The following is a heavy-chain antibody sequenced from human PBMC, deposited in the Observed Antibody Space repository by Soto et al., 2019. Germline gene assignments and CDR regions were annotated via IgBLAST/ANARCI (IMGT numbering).Heavy chain of an antibody. V-gene: IGHV4-59*01. CDR2: IYYSGST. Sequence: SETLSLTCTVSGGSISSYYWSWIRQPPGKGLEWIGYIYYSGSTNYNPSLKSRVTISVDTSKNQFSLKLSSVTAADTAVYYCARSPPPSLDYDFRSGYFRTYFDYWGQGTLVTVSS. D-gene: IGHD3-3*01. CDR1: GGSISSYY. J-gene: IGHJ4*02. CDR3: ARSPPPSLDYDFRSGYFRTYFDY.